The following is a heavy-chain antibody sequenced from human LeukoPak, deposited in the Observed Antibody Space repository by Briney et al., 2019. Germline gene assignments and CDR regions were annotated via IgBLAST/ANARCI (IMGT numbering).Heavy chain of an antibody. CDR3: ARVEMATTKYHYGMDV. Sequence: GSSVKVSCKASGGTFSSYAISCVRQAPGQGLEWMGRIIPIFGIANYAQKFQGRVTITADKSTSTAYMELSSLRSEDTAVYYCARVEMATTKYHYGMDVWGQGTTVTVSS. J-gene: IGHJ6*02. V-gene: IGHV1-69*04. CDR1: GGTFSSYA. CDR2: IIPIFGIA. D-gene: IGHD5-24*01.